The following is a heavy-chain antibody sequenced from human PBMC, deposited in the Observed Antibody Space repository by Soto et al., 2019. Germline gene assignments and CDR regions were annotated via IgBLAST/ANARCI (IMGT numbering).Heavy chain of an antibody. Sequence: SETLSLTCTVSGGSISSYYWSWIRQPPGKGLEWIGYIYYSGSTNYNPSLKSRVTISVDTSKNQFSLKLSSVTAADTAVYYCARHERDDFWSGYYSCDAFDIWGQGTMVTVSS. CDR2: IYYSGST. V-gene: IGHV4-59*08. D-gene: IGHD3-3*01. CDR1: GGSISSYY. J-gene: IGHJ3*02. CDR3: ARHERDDFWSGYYSCDAFDI.